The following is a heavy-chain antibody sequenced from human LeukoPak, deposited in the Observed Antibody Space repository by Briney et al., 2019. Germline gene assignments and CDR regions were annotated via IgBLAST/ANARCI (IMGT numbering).Heavy chain of an antibody. CDR3: ARDSITMVRGVIIDYIDY. Sequence: SVKVSCKASGGTFSSYAISWVRQAPGQGLEWMGGIIPIFGTANYAQKFQGRVTITTDESTSTAYMELSSLRSEDTAVYYCARDSITMVRGVIIDYIDYWGQGTLVTVSS. D-gene: IGHD3-10*01. V-gene: IGHV1-69*05. J-gene: IGHJ4*02. CDR2: IIPIFGTA. CDR1: GGTFSSYA.